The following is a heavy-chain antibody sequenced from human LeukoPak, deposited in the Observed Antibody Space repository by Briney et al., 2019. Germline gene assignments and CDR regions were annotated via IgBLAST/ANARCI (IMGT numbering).Heavy chain of an antibody. D-gene: IGHD3-3*01. Sequence: PSETLSLTCTVSGGSISSGGYYWSWIRQPPGKGLEWIGYIYHSGSTYYNPSLKSRVTISVDRSKNQFSLKLSSVTAADTAVYYCASTYDFWSGFDYWGQGTLVTVSS. CDR2: IYHSGST. J-gene: IGHJ4*02. CDR1: GGSISSGGYY. V-gene: IGHV4-30-2*01. CDR3: ASTYDFWSGFDY.